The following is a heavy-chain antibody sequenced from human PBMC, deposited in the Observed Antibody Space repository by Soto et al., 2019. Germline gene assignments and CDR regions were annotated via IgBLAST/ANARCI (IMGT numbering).Heavy chain of an antibody. D-gene: IGHD2-2*01. CDR1: GFTFSSYA. Sequence: HPGGSLRLSCAASGFTFSSYAMHWVRQAPGKGLEWVAVISYDGSNKYYADSVKGRFTISRDNSKNTLYLQMNSLRAEDTAVYYCAREGQNSHQGYCSSTSCYPGWSDPWGQGTLVTVSS. V-gene: IGHV3-30-3*01. J-gene: IGHJ5*02. CDR3: AREGQNSHQGYCSSTSCYPGWSDP. CDR2: ISYDGSNK.